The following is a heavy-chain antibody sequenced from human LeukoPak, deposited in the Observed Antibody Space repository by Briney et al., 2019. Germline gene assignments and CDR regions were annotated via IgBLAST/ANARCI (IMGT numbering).Heavy chain of an antibody. CDR2: ISRSSSYI. D-gene: IGHD3-9*01. CDR3: QREGGIRYFDWLSPDNWFDP. J-gene: IGHJ5*02. V-gene: IGHV3-21*01. CDR1: GFTFSSYS. Sequence: GGSLRLSCAASGFTFSSYSMNWVRHAPGQGLELFSSISRSSSYIYYADSVKGRFTISRDNAKNSLYLQMNSLSAEDTAVFFFQREGGIRYFDWLSPDNWFDPWGQGTLVTVSS.